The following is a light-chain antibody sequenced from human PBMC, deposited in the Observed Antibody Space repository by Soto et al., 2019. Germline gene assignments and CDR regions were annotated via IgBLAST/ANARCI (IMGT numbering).Light chain of an antibody. CDR1: QSVSTY. CDR2: DAS. CDR3: QQSYSTHRT. V-gene: IGKV1-39*01. Sequence: DIQMTQSPSSLSASVGDTVTITCRASQSVSTYLNWYQQRPGKAPSLLIYDASTLQRGVPSRFSGSGSGTDFTLTISNLQSEDFATYYCQQSYSTHRTFGQGTKVEIK. J-gene: IGKJ1*01.